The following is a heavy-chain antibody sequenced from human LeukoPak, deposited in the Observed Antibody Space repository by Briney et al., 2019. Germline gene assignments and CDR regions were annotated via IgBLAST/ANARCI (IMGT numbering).Heavy chain of an antibody. CDR3: ATTSPHYYYYYGMDV. Sequence: SETLSLTCTVSGGSISSSSYFWGWIRQPPGKGLEWIGSIYSSGSTHFNASLKSRVTIFADTSKNQLSLKLRFVTAADTAVYYCATTSPHYYYYYGMDVWGQGTTVTVSS. CDR1: GGSISSSSYF. CDR2: IYSSGST. D-gene: IGHD2-2*01. J-gene: IGHJ6*02. V-gene: IGHV4-39*01.